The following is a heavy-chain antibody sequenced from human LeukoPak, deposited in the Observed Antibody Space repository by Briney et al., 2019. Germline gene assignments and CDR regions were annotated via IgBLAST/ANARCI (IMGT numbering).Heavy chain of an antibody. D-gene: IGHD4-11*01. CDR2: ISSSSSYI. CDR1: GFTFSSYG. CDR3: ARGRRNYSNYSHYYYMDV. Sequence: PGGSLRLSCAASGFTFSSYGMHWVRQAPGKGLEWVSSISSSSSYIYYADSVKGRFTISRDNAKNSLYLQMNSLRAEDTAVYYCARGRRNYSNYSHYYYMDVWGKGTTVTVSS. J-gene: IGHJ6*03. V-gene: IGHV3-21*01.